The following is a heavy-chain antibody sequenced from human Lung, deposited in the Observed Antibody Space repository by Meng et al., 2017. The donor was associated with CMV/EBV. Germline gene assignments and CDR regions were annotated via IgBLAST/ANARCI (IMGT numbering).Heavy chain of an antibody. CDR2: IWYDGSNK. J-gene: IGHJ6*01. V-gene: IGHV3-33*06. CDR3: AKDVAAPTQPYYYYYGMDV. Sequence: SXKISXAASGFTFSSYVMHWVRQAPGKGLEWVAVIWYDGSNKYYADSVKGRFTISRDNSKNTLYMQMNSLRAEDTAVYYCAKDVAAPTQPYYYYYGMDVWGQGNXV. CDR1: GFTFSSYV. D-gene: IGHD6-6*01.